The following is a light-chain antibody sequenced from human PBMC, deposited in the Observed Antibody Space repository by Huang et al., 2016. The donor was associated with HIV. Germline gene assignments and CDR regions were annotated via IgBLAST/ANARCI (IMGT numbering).Light chain of an antibody. CDR2: WGS. J-gene: IGKJ5*01. Sequence: DIVMTQSPLSLPVAPGEPASISCRSSQSLLHSNGYNYLDWYLQRPGQPPQLLIYWGSNRASGVADRFSGSGSDTNFTLELSRLETDDVGVYYCMQALQGITFGQGTRLEIK. CDR1: QSLLHSNGYNY. CDR3: MQALQGIT. V-gene: IGKV2-28*01.